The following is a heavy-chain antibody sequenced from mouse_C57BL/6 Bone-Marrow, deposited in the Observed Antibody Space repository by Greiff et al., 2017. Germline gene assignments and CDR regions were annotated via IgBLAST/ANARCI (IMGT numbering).Heavy chain of an antibody. J-gene: IGHJ4*01. V-gene: IGHV1-55*01. D-gene: IGHD1-1*01. Sequence: QVQLQQPGAELVKPGASVKMSCKASGYTFTSYWITWVKQRPGQGLEWIGDIYPGSGSTNYNEKFKSKATLTVDTSSSTAYMQISSLPSEDSSVYFCARCPYYGSSDYYALDYWGQGTSVTVSS. CDR1: GYTFTSYW. CDR3: ARCPYYGSSDYYALDY. CDR2: IYPGSGST.